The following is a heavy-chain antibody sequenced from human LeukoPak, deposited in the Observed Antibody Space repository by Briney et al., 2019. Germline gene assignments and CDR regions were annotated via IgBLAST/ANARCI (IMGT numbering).Heavy chain of an antibody. CDR1: GGSISSYY. CDR2: IYTSGST. J-gene: IGHJ5*02. CDR3: ARLNGGDSSGWFNDWFDP. Sequence: KPSETLSLTSTVSGGSISSYYWSWIRQPPGKGLEWIGCIYTSGSTNYNPSLKSRVTISVDTSKNQFSLKLSSVTAADTAVYYCARLNGGDSSGWFNDWFDPWGQGTLVTVSS. V-gene: IGHV4-4*09. D-gene: IGHD6-19*01.